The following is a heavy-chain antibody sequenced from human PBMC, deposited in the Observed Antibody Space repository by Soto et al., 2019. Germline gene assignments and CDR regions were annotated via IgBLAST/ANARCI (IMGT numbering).Heavy chain of an antibody. CDR2: IYYNGST. CDR3: ARHVDYYDSSGYYKGRSAFDY. J-gene: IGHJ4*02. D-gene: IGHD3-22*01. Sequence: SETLSLTCIVSGGSISSSYYYWGWIRQPPEKGLEWIGSIYYNGSTYYNPSLKNRVTISVDTSKNQFSLKLSSMTAADTAVYYCARHVDYYDSSGYYKGRSAFDYWGQGTRVTVSS. V-gene: IGHV4-39*01. CDR1: GGSISSSYYY.